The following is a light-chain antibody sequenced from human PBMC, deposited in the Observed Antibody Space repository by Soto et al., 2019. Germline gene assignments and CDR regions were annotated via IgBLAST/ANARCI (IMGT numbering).Light chain of an antibody. CDR1: SSDVGGYNF. CDR2: DVT. V-gene: IGLV2-14*01. Sequence: QSALTQPASVSGSPGQSITIPCTGTSSDVGGYNFVSWYQQYPGKAPKLMIYDVTNRPSGVSNRFSASKSGNTASLTISGLQAEDEANYYCSSYTSSSNLVVFGGGTKVTVL. J-gene: IGLJ2*01. CDR3: SSYTSSSNLVV.